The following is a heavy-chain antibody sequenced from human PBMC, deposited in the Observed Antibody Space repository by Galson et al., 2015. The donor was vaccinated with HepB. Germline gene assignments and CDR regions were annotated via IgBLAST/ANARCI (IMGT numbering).Heavy chain of an antibody. V-gene: IGHV3-33*01. J-gene: IGHJ4*02. CDR3: ARDARYDILTGYPDY. CDR2: ISFDGSNK. Sequence: SLRLSCAASGSTFTTYGIHWVRQAPGKGLEWVAVISFDGSNKYYADSVKGRFTISRDISKSTLYLQMNSLRAEDTAVYYCARDARYDILTGYPDYWGQGTLVTVSS. CDR1: GSTFTTYG. D-gene: IGHD3-9*01.